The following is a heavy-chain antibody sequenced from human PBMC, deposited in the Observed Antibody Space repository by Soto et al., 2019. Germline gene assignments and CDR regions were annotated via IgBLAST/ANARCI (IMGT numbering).Heavy chain of an antibody. D-gene: IGHD6-19*01. CDR2: INAGNGNT. V-gene: IGHV1-3*05. Sequence: QVQLVQSGAEEKKPGASVKVSCKASGYTFTGYAMHWVRQAPGQRLEWMGWINAGNGNTKYSQKFQGRVTITGDPSASTAYMELSSLRSEDTAVYYCARAVAVPADFDYWGQGTLVTVSS. CDR3: ARAVAVPADFDY. J-gene: IGHJ4*02. CDR1: GYTFTGYA.